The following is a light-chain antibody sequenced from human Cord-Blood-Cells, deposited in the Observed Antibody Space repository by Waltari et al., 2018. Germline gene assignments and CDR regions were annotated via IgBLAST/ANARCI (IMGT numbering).Light chain of an antibody. CDR3: CSYAGSYTWV. Sequence: QSALTQPRPVSGPPGQSVIISCSAACSDVGGYTYVSCYEQHPGKAPKLMIYDVSKRPSGVPDRYSGSKSGNTASLTISGLQAEDEADYYCCSYAGSYTWVFGGGTKLTVL. CDR2: DVS. CDR1: CSDVGGYTY. V-gene: IGLV2-11*01. J-gene: IGLJ3*02.